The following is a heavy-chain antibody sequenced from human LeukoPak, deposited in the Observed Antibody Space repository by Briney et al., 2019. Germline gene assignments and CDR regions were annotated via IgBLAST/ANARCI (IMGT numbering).Heavy chain of an antibody. CDR2: ISGSGGST. J-gene: IGHJ4*02. D-gene: IGHD2-2*01. Sequence: GGSLRLSCAASGFTFSSYAMSWVRQAPGKGLEWVSAISGSGGSTYYADSVKGRLTISRDNSKNTLYLQMNSLRAEDTAVYYCAKDLGYCSSTSCFLDYWGQGTLVTVSS. CDR1: GFTFSSYA. CDR3: AKDLGYCSSTSCFLDY. V-gene: IGHV3-23*01.